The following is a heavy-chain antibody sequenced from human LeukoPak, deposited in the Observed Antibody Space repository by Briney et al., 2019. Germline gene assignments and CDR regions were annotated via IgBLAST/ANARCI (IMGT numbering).Heavy chain of an antibody. CDR2: IYYSGST. Sequence: PSETLSLTCTVSGGSISSSSYYWGWIRQPPGKGLEWIGSIYYSGSTYYNPSLKSRVTISVDTSKNQFSLKLSSVTAADTAVYYCARRIPAYDFWSGYYRYAFDIWGQGTMVTVSS. D-gene: IGHD3-3*01. CDR1: GGSISSSSYY. CDR3: ARRIPAYDFWSGYYRYAFDI. V-gene: IGHV4-39*01. J-gene: IGHJ3*02.